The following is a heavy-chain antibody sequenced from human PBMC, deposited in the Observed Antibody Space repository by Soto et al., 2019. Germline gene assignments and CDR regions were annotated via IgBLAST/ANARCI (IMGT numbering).Heavy chain of an antibody. D-gene: IGHD1-26*01. CDR2: IYYSGST. CDR1: GGSISSYY. J-gene: IGHJ4*02. V-gene: IGHV4-59*08. Sequence: QVQLQESGPELVKPSETLSLTCTVSGGSISSYYWSWIRQPPGKGLEWIGYIYYSGSTNYNPSLKSRVTISVDTSKNQFSLKLSSVTAADTAVYYCARGGGSPDYWGQGTLVTVSS. CDR3: ARGGGSPDY.